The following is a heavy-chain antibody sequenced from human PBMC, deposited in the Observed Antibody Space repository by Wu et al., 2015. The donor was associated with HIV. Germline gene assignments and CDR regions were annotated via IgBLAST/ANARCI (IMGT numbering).Heavy chain of an antibody. D-gene: IGHD6-19*01. CDR1: GYTFTSYG. V-gene: IGHV1-18*01. CDR2: ISAYNGNT. J-gene: IGHJ6*02. CDR3: VRDQQWPTDLYHYYGMDV. Sequence: QVQLVQSGAEVKKPGASVKVSCKASGYTFTSYGISWVRQAPGQGLEWMGWISAYNGNTNYAQKLQDRVTMTTDTSTSTVYMELRSLRSDDTAMYYCVRDQQWPTDLYHYYGMDVWGQGTTVYRLL.